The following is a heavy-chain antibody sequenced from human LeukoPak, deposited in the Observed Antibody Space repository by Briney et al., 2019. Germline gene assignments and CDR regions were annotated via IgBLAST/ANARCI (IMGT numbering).Heavy chain of an antibody. CDR1: GFTFNNYA. D-gene: IGHD4-23*01. J-gene: IGHJ4*02. V-gene: IGHV4-34*01. Sequence: PGGSLRLSCAASGFTFNNYAMNWVRQPPGKGLEWIGEINHSGSTNYNPSLKSRVTISVDRSKNQFSLKLSSVTAADTAVYYCARDKHDYGGIHFDYWGQGTLVTVSS. CDR3: ARDKHDYGGIHFDY. CDR2: INHSGST.